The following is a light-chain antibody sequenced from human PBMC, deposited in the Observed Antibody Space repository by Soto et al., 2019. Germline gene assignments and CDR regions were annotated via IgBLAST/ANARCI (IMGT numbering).Light chain of an antibody. CDR3: SSFAGSNNFPYV. Sequence: SVLTQPPSASGSPGQSVTISCTGTSSDVGAYDYVSWYQQHPGKAPKLMIYEINKRTSGVPDRFSGSKSGNTASLTVSGLQAEDEADYYCSSFAGSNNFPYVFGTGTKVTVL. V-gene: IGLV2-8*01. CDR2: EIN. CDR1: SSDVGAYDY. J-gene: IGLJ1*01.